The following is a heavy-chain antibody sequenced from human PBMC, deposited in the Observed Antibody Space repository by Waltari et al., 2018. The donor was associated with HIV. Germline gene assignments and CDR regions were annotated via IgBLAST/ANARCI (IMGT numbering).Heavy chain of an antibody. V-gene: IGHV3-66*02. CDR1: GFPVTSNY. CDR3: ARDSPRTAARTLYYFDY. J-gene: IGHJ4*02. D-gene: IGHD6-13*01. CDR2: IYSGGST. Sequence: EVQLVESGGVLVQRGGCLRLSCDAAGFPVTSNYMSWVRQAPGKGLEWVSVIYSGGSTSYADSVKGRFTISRDNSKNTLYLQMNSLRAEDTAVYYCARDSPRTAARTLYYFDYWGQGTLVTVSS.